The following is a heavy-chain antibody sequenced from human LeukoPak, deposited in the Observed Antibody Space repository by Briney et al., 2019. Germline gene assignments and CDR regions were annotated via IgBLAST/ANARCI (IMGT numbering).Heavy chain of an antibody. V-gene: IGHV3-30*18. CDR3: AKSSDLLTGYYSYFEY. CDR2: ISYDGSNE. J-gene: IGHJ4*01. Sequence: GGSLRLSCAASGCTFSNYAMHWVRQAPGKGLEWVAVISYDGSNEYYADSVKGRFTISRDNSKNTLYMQMNSLRAEDTAVYYCAKSSDLLTGYYSYFEYWGHGTLVTVAS. CDR1: GCTFSNYA. D-gene: IGHD3-9*01.